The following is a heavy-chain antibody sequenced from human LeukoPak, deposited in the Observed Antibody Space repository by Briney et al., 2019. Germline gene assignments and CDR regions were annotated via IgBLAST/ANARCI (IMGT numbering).Heavy chain of an antibody. V-gene: IGHV1-24*01. D-gene: IGHD3-22*01. CDR3: ATDPGSSGYS. Sequence: GASVKVSCKVSEDSLTELSMHWVRQAPGKGLEWMGGFDPEHGETIYAQQFQGRVTMTEDTSTDTAYMELRSLTSEDTAVYYCATDPGSSGYSWGQGTLVTVSS. CDR1: EDSLTELS. J-gene: IGHJ4*02. CDR2: FDPEHGET.